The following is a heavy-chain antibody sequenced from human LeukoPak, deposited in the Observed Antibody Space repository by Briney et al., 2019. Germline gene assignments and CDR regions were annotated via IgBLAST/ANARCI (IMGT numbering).Heavy chain of an antibody. CDR2: IIPIFGTA. D-gene: IGHD3-10*01. Sequence: SVKVSCKASGGTFSNFAISWVRQAPGQGLEWMVGIIPIFGTANYAQKFQGRVTIITGESTSTAYMELSSLISEDTAVYYCARGPLFYGSGVTYFDDWGQGTLVTVSS. CDR3: ARGPLFYGSGVTYFDD. J-gene: IGHJ4*02. V-gene: IGHV1-69*05. CDR1: GGTFSNFA.